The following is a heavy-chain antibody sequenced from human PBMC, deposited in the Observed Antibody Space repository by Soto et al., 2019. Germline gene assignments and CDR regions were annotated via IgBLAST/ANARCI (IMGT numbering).Heavy chain of an antibody. CDR1: GDSISSYY. D-gene: IGHD3-22*01. CDR3: ALRGMAVVPEY. CDR2: LYYGRSA. V-gene: IGHV4-59*01. J-gene: IGHJ4*02. Sequence: QVQLQESGPGLVKPSETLSLTCAVSGDSISSYYCMWIRQPPGQGLESIGYLYYGRSANYNPSLKSRVTLSVDTSTNPCSLTLSSMTAADTAVYYCALRGMAVVPEYWGQGTLVTVSS.